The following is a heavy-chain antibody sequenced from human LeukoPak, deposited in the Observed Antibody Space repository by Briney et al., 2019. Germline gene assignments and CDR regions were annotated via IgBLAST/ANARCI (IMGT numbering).Heavy chain of an antibody. CDR3: ARRDHGDYGEEY. Sequence: KPGGSLRLSCAASGFTFSSYSMNWVRQAPGKGLEWVSSISGSSSYIYYADSVKGRFTISRDNAKNSLYLQMNSLRAEDTAVYYCARRDHGDYGEEYWGQGTLVTVSS. D-gene: IGHD4-17*01. CDR1: GFTFSSYS. CDR2: ISGSSSYI. J-gene: IGHJ4*02. V-gene: IGHV3-21*01.